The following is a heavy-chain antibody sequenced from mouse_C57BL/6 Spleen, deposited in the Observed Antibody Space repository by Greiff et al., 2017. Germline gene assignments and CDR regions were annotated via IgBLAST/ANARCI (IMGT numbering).Heavy chain of an antibody. CDR1: GYTFTDYN. D-gene: IGHD5-2*01. CDR3: ARSEYDYAMDY. J-gene: IGHJ4*01. Sequence: VQLQPSGPELVKPGASVKIPCKASGYTFTDYNMDWVKQSHGTSLEWIGDINPNNGGPIYNQTFKGKATLTVDKSSSTAYMELRSLTSEDTAVYYCARSEYDYAMDYWGQGTSVTVSS. CDR2: INPNNGGP. V-gene: IGHV1-18*01.